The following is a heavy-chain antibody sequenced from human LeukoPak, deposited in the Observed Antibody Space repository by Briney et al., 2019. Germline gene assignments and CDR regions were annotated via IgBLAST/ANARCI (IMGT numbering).Heavy chain of an antibody. V-gene: IGHV4-59*01. J-gene: IGHJ6*02. CDR1: GGSISSYY. CDR2: IYYSGST. CDR3: ARARPYYYGMDV. Sequence: SQTLSLICTVSGGSISSYYWSWVREPPGKGLEWGGYIYYSGSTNYNPSLKSRVTISVDTSKNQFSLKLSSVTAADTAVYYCARARPYYYGMDVWGQGTTVTVSS.